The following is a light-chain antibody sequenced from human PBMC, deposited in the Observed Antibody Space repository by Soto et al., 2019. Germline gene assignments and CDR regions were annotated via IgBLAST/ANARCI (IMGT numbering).Light chain of an antibody. V-gene: IGLV3-1*01. CDR2: QDS. CDR1: KLGDKY. CDR3: QAWDSSTAPYV. J-gene: IGLJ1*01. Sequence: YELTQPPSVSVSPGQTASITCSGDKLGDKYACWYQQKPGQSPVLVIYQDSKRPSGIPERFSGSNSGNTATLTISGTQAMDEADYYCQAWDSSTAPYVFGTGTKLTVL.